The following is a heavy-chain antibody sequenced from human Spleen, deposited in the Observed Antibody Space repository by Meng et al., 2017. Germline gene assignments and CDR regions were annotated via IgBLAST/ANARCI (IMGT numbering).Heavy chain of an antibody. CDR1: GFVMSHTY. D-gene: IGHD4-17*01. CDR3: AKDLARGYGDRPYYFDY. CDR2: ISGSGGGT. J-gene: IGHJ4*02. V-gene: IGHV3-23*04. Sequence: EAQLVESGGGLIQPGGSLRLSCAASGFVMSHTYMTWIRQAPGKGLDWVSAISGSGGGTYYADSMKGRFTISRDNSKNTLYLQMNSLRAEDTAVYYCAKDLARGYGDRPYYFDYWGQGTLVTVSS.